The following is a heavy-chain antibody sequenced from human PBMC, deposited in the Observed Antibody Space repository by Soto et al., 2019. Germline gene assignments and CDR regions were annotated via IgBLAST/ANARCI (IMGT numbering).Heavy chain of an antibody. CDR1: GGSISSGDYY. Sequence: SETLSLTCTVSGGSISSGDYYWSWIRQPPGKGLEWIGYIYYSGSTYYNPSLKSRVTISPDTSKNQFSLELSSVTAADTAVYYCARSLRRSPSLWGQGTLVTVSS. D-gene: IGHD2-8*01. CDR3: ARSLRRSPSL. V-gene: IGHV4-30-4*01. CDR2: IYYSGST. J-gene: IGHJ4*02.